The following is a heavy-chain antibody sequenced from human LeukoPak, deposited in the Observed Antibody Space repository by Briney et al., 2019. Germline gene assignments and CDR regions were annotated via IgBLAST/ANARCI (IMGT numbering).Heavy chain of an antibody. CDR1: GYTFTSYG. Sequence: GAPVKVSCKASGYTFTSYGISWVRQAPGQGLEWMGWISVYNGNTNCAQKLQGRVTMTTDTSTSTAYMELRSLRSDDTAVYYCARDQLSRGVWFDPWGRGTLVTVSS. CDR3: ARDQLSRGVWFDP. V-gene: IGHV1-18*01. J-gene: IGHJ5*02. D-gene: IGHD1-1*01. CDR2: ISVYNGNT.